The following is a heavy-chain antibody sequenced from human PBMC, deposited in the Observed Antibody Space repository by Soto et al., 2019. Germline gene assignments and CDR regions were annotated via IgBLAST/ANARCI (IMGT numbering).Heavy chain of an antibody. CDR3: AREENCRGGTCYSEYFHH. CDR2: VNPSGGSA. J-gene: IGHJ1*01. V-gene: IGHV1-46*01. D-gene: IGHD2-15*01. CDR1: GYIFTAYS. Sequence: QVQLVQSGAEVKKPGASVKVSCKTSGYIFTAYSMHWLRQAPGQGLEWMGVVNPSGGSAHYAQSFEGRVTLTRDTSTSTFYMELSSLRSEDTAVYYCAREENCRGGTCYSEYFHHWGQGTLVTDSS.